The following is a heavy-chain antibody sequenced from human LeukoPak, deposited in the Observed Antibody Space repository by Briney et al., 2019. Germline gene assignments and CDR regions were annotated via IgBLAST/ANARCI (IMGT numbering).Heavy chain of an antibody. D-gene: IGHD6-13*01. CDR2: INHSGST. Sequence: PSETLSLTCAVYGGSFSGYYWSWIRQPPGKGLEWIGEINHSGSTNYNPSLKSRVTISVDTSKNQFSLKLSSVTAADTAVYYCARGSSSSWYSRFDYWGQGTLVTASS. J-gene: IGHJ4*02. CDR3: ARGSSSSWYSRFDY. CDR1: GGSFSGYY. V-gene: IGHV4-34*01.